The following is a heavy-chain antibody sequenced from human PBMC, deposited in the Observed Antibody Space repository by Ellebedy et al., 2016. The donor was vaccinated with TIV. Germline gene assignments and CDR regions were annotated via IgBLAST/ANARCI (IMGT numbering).Heavy chain of an antibody. CDR3: ARHPDCSSTSCYVRAYYYGMDV. Sequence: GESLKISCQGSGYGFTTYWIAWVRQVPGKGLEWMGIIFPRYSDTRYSPSFQGQVTISADKSISTAYLQWSSLKASDTAMYYCARHPDCSSTSCYVRAYYYGMDVWGQGTTVTVSS. D-gene: IGHD2-2*01. CDR1: GYGFTTYW. CDR2: IFPRYSDT. J-gene: IGHJ6*02. V-gene: IGHV5-51*01.